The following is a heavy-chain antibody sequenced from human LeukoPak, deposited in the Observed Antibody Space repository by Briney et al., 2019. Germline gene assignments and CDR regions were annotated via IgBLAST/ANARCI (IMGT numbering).Heavy chain of an antibody. CDR1: GGSISSSNYY. CDR2: IYYSGST. CDR3: ASGYSSSGANWFDP. V-gene: IGHV4-39*01. J-gene: IGHJ5*02. Sequence: SETLSLTCTVSGGSISSSNYYWGWIRQPPGKGLEWIGSIYYSGSTYYNPSLKSRVTISVDTSKNQFSLKLSSVTAADTAVYYRASGYSSSGANWFDPWGQGTLVTVSS. D-gene: IGHD6-6*01.